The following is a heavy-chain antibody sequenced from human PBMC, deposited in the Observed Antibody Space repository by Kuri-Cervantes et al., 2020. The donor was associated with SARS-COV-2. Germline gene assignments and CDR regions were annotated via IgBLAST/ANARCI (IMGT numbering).Heavy chain of an antibody. CDR1: GFTFRSYV. CDR3: ARDLGGYLYH. Sequence: GESLKISCAASGFTFRSYVMSWVRQAPGKGLEWVSSISGGGDYTHYADSVKGRFTISRDKDTLYLQMNSLRAEDTAVYYCARDLGGYLYHWGQGTLVTVSS. D-gene: IGHD1-26*01. CDR2: ISGGGDYT. J-gene: IGHJ4*02. V-gene: IGHV3-23*01.